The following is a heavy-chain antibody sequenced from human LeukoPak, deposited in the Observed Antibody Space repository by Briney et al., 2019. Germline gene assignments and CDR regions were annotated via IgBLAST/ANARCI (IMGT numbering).Heavy chain of an antibody. CDR1: GYSFTSYW. V-gene: IGHV5-51*01. D-gene: IGHD3-10*01. CDR2: IYPGDSDT. CDR3: ARTVNYGSGSYDWFDP. Sequence: GESLKISCKGSGYSFTSYWIGWVRQMPGKGLEWMGIIYPGDSDTRYSPSFQGQVTISADKSISTAYLQWSSLKASDTAMYYCARTVNYGSGSYDWFDPWGQGTLVTVSS. J-gene: IGHJ5*02.